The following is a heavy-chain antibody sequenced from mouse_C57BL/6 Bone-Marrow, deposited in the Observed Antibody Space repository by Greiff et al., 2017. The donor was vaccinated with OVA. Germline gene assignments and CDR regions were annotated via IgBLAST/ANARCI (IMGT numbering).Heavy chain of an antibody. CDR2: IYPGSGNT. CDR3: ARGLGYYGSSYGFAY. V-gene: IGHV1-76*01. Sequence: QVQLKQSGAELVRPGASVKLSCKASGYTFTDSYINWVKQRPGQGLEWIARIYPGSGNTYYNEKFKGKATLTAEKSSSTAYMQLSSLTSEDSAVYFCARGLGYYGSSYGFAYWGQGTLVTVSA. CDR1: GYTFTDSY. D-gene: IGHD1-1*01. J-gene: IGHJ3*01.